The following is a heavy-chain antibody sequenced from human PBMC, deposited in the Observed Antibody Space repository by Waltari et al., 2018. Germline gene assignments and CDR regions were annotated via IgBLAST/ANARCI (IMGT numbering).Heavy chain of an antibody. Sequence: QVQLQESGPGLVKPSETLSLTCTVSGGSLSSYYWSWIRQPPGKGLEWIGYIYYSGSTNYNPSLKSRVTISVDTSKNQFSLKLSSVTAADTAVCYCARGGVGGWFDPWGQGTLVTVSS. CDR2: IYYSGST. J-gene: IGHJ5*02. CDR1: GGSLSSYY. CDR3: ARGGVGGWFDP. D-gene: IGHD3-16*01. V-gene: IGHV4-59*01.